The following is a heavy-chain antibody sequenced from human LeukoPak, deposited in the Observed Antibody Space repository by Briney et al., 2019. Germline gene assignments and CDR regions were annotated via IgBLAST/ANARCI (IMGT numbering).Heavy chain of an antibody. Sequence: GGSPRLSCAASGFRFSSYWMHWVRQAPGKGLEWVANIKEDGSDKYYVDSVKGRFTISRDNAKNSLDLQMNSLRVEDTAVYYCARDPSSSRTTKGWFDPWGQGTLVTVSS. CDR3: ARDPSSSRTTKGWFDP. CDR1: GFRFSSYW. CDR2: IKEDGSDK. D-gene: IGHD2-2*01. V-gene: IGHV3-7*01. J-gene: IGHJ5*02.